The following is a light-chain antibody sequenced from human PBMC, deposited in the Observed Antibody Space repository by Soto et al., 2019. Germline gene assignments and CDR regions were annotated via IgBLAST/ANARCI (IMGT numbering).Light chain of an antibody. CDR3: AAWDDSLNGPV. V-gene: IGLV1-44*01. CDR2: SDN. CDR1: SSNIGSNT. Sequence: QSVLTQPPSASGTPGQKVSISCSGGSSNIGSNTVNWYQQLPGTAPKLLIYSDNQRPSGVPDRFSGSKSGTSASLAISGLQSEDEADYYCAAWDDSLNGPVLGGGTKVT. J-gene: IGLJ3*02.